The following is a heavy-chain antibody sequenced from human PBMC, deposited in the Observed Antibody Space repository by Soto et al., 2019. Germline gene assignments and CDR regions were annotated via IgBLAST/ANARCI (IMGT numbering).Heavy chain of an antibody. CDR3: AKDISIAAAGILSFDI. CDR1: RFTFDDYT. J-gene: IGHJ3*02. V-gene: IGHV3-43*01. Sequence: PGGSLRLSCAASRFTFDDYTMHWVRQAPGKGLEWVSLISWDGGSTYYADSVKGRFTISRDNSKNSLYLQMNSLRTEDAAFFYCAKDISIAAAGILSFDIWGKGTMVTV. CDR2: ISWDGGST. D-gene: IGHD6-13*01.